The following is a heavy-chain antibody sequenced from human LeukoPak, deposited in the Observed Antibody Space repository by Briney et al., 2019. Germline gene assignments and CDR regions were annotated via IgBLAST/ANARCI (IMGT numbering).Heavy chain of an antibody. CDR3: ARRRYYDSSGYLE. J-gene: IGHJ1*01. D-gene: IGHD3-22*01. Sequence: SETLSLTCTIFGDSVSRSDSYWDWIRQPPGKGLEWIRTIYNSGRTYYSPSLKSRVTLSIDMSNNQFSLILSSVTAADTALYFCARRRYYDSSGYLEWGQGTLVTVSS. V-gene: IGHV4-39*01. CDR1: GDSVSRSDSY. CDR2: IYNSGRT.